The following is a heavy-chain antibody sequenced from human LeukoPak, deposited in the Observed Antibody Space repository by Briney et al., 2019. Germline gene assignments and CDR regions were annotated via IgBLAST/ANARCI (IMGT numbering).Heavy chain of an antibody. V-gene: IGHV1-69*05. CDR3: GGRITIFGGVISNSFDY. J-gene: IGHJ4*02. Sequence: SVKVSCKASGGTFSSYAISWVRQAPGQGLEWMGGIIPIFGTANYAQKFQGRVTITTDESTGTAYMELSSLRSEDTAVYYCGGRITIFGGVISNSFDYWGQGTLVTVSS. CDR1: GGTFSSYA. CDR2: IIPIFGTA. D-gene: IGHD3-3*01.